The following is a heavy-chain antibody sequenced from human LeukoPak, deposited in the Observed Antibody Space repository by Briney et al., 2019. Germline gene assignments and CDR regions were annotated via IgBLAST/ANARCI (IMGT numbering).Heavy chain of an antibody. V-gene: IGHV4-39*01. CDR1: GGSISSSSYH. D-gene: IGHD3-22*01. Sequence: SETLSLTCSVSGGSISSSSYHWGWIRQPPGRGLEWIGSIYYSGSTYYNPSLKSRVTISVDTSKNQFSLKLSSVTAADTAVYYCARVSADYYDSSGYKELIFAYWGQGTLVTVSS. CDR2: IYYSGST. CDR3: ARVSADYYDSSGYKELIFAY. J-gene: IGHJ4*02.